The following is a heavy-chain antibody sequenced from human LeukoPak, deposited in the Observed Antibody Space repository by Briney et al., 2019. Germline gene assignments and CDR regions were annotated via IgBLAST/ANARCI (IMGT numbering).Heavy chain of an antibody. J-gene: IGHJ4*02. D-gene: IGHD2-2*01. Sequence: GGSLRLSCAASGFTFSSYWMSWVRQAPGKGLEWVGFIRSKAYGGTTEYAASVKGRFTISRDDSKSIAYLQMNSLKTEDTAVYYCTRTEIVLVPATKTENYFDYWGQGTLVTVSS. CDR1: GFTFSSYW. CDR2: IRSKAYGGTT. V-gene: IGHV3-49*04. CDR3: TRTEIVLVPATKTENYFDY.